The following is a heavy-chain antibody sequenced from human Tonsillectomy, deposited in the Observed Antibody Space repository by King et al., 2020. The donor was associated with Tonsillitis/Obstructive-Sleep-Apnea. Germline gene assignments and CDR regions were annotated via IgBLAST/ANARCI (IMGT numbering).Heavy chain of an antibody. Sequence: VQLVESGGGLVKPGRSLRLSCTASGFTFGDYAVTWFRQAPGKGLEWVGLIRRKDYGATTQYAASVKGRITMSRDDSKSIAYLQMNSLKTEDTAVYYCTVYYDYIWGSPEYYFDYWGQGTLVTVSS. V-gene: IGHV3-49*05. D-gene: IGHD3-16*01. CDR1: GFTFGDYA. CDR2: IRRKDYGATT. J-gene: IGHJ4*02. CDR3: TVYYDYIWGSPEYYFDY.